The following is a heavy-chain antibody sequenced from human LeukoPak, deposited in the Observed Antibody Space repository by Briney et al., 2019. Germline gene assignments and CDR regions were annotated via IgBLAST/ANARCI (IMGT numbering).Heavy chain of an antibody. CDR2: ISPSGDRT. CDR1: GFTFSSYA. Sequence: RPGGSRRLSCAASGFTFSSYAMSWVRQPPGKGLEWVSFISPSGDRTSNADSVEGRFTISRDNTRNTLYLQMNSLRDEDTGVYYCAIMHGYYDGSGFWVQWGQGTLVTVSS. D-gene: IGHD3-22*01. V-gene: IGHV3-23*01. J-gene: IGHJ4*02. CDR3: AIMHGYYDGSGFWVQ.